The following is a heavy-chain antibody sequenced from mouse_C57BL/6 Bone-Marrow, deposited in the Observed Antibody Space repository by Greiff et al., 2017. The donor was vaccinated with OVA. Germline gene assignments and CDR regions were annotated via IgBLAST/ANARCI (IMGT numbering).Heavy chain of an antibody. V-gene: IGHV5-4*01. CDR1: GFTFSSYA. J-gene: IGHJ4*01. CDR2: ISDGGSYT. Sequence: EVKLMESGGGLVKPGGSLKLSCAASGFTFSSYAMSWVRQTPEKRLEWVATISDGGSYTYYPDNVKGRFTISRDNAKNNLYLQMSHLKSEDTAMYYCARDYYGSIYAMDYWGQGTSVTVSS. CDR3: ARDYYGSIYAMDY. D-gene: IGHD1-1*01.